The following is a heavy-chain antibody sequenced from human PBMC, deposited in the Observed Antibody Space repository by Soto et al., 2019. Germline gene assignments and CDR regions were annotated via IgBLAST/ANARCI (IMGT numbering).Heavy chain of an antibody. J-gene: IGHJ4*02. D-gene: IGHD5-12*01. CDR3: ATFRGYSGYDPDS. CDR1: GFTFTSSA. V-gene: IGHV1-18*01. Sequence: ASVKVSCKASGFTFTSSAMQWVRQAPGQGLEWIGWISGYNGDTSYAQNLQGRVTMTTDTSTSTAYMELRSLRSDDTAVYYCATFRGYSGYDPDSWGQGTLVTVSS. CDR2: ISGYNGDT.